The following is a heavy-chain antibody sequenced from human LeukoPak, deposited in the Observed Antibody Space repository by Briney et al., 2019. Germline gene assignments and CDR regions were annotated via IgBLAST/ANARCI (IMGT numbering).Heavy chain of an antibody. D-gene: IGHD3-22*01. J-gene: IGHJ4*02. Sequence: SETLSLTCTVSGGSISSYYWSSIRQPPGKGLEWIGYIYYSGSTNYNPSLKSRVTISVDTSKIQFSLKLSSVTAADTAVYYCARTYYYDSSGYSPYYFDYWGQGTLVTVSS. CDR2: IYYSGST. CDR3: ARTYYYDSSGYSPYYFDY. CDR1: GGSISSYY. V-gene: IGHV4-59*01.